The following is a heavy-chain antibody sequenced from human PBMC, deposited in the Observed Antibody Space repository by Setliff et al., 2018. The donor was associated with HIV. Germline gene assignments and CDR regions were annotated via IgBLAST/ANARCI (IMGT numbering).Heavy chain of an antibody. V-gene: IGHV3-30*04. CDR1: GFMFGSYG. J-gene: IGHJ4*02. Sequence: GGSLRLSCAASGFMFGSYGMHWVRQAPVKGLEWMALISNDGSHKYYADSVKGRFTISRDKSKNTLYLRMDSLRPEDTALYYCVGGHYDLWSGYVNYYLDLGGQGTLVTVSS. D-gene: IGHD3-3*01. CDR3: VGGHYDLWSGYVNYYLDL. CDR2: ISNDGSHK.